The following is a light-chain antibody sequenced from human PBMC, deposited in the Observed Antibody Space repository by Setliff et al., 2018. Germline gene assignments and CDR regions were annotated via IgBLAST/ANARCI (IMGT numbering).Light chain of an antibody. J-gene: IGLJ1*01. CDR2: DVS. V-gene: IGLV2-14*01. CDR1: GSDVGAYKF. Sequence: TQPASVSGSPGQSIAVSCTGSGSDVGAYKFVSWYQQRPGKAPRLMIYDVSNRPSGVSDRFSGSKSGNTASLTISGLQAEDEADYYCCSYTGTSTPYVFGTGTKVTVL. CDR3: CSYTGTSTPYV.